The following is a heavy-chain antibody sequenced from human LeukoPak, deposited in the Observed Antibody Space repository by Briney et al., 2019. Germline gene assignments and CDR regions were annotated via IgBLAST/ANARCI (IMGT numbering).Heavy chain of an antibody. CDR2: ISSSGNVV. V-gene: IGHV3-48*01. D-gene: IGHD6-25*01. CDR3: AKDLSRGYPRVLDH. Sequence: PGGSLRLSCAASGFIFSSYEMNWVRQAPGKGLEYISYISSSGNVVNYEDSVKGRFTISRDNSKNTLYLRMSSLRAEDTAVYFCAKDLSRGYPRVLDHWGQGIVVTVSS. CDR1: GFIFSSYE. J-gene: IGHJ4*02.